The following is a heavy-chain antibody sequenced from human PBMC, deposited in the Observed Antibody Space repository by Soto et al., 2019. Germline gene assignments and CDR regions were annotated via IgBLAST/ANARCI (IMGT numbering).Heavy chain of an antibody. V-gene: IGHV1-24*01. CDR2: FDLEDAET. D-gene: IGHD1-26*01. J-gene: IGHJ4*02. CDR1: GYSLTELS. Sequence: QVQLVQSGAEVKKSGDSVKVSCKVSGYSLTELSIHWVRQAPGKGLEWMGGFDLEDAETVYAQKFQGRVTMTEDTSTDTAHMELSSLRSQDTAVYYSATGAGVLIEAKYYFDFWGQGTLVTVTS. CDR3: ATGAGVLIEAKYYFDF.